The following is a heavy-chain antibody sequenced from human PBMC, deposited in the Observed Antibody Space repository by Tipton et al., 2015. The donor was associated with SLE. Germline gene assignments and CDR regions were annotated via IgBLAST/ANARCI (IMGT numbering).Heavy chain of an antibody. V-gene: IGHV4-4*09. J-gene: IGHJ4*02. CDR2: IYTSGST. CDR3: ARVPQQLDY. D-gene: IGHD6-13*01. Sequence: TLSLTCAVYGGSFSGYYWSWIRQPAGKGLEWIGYIYTSGSTNYNPSLKSRVTISVDTSKNQFSLKLSSVTAADTAVYYCARVPQQLDYWGQGTLVTVSS. CDR1: GGSFSGYY.